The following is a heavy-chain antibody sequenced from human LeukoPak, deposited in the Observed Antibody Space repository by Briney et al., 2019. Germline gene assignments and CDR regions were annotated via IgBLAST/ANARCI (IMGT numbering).Heavy chain of an antibody. V-gene: IGHV3-23*01. J-gene: IGHJ6*02. CDR3: VRGLVGTTYYYNAMDV. D-gene: IGHD1-26*01. CDR2: ISGGGGST. CDR1: GFTFSKYA. Sequence: PGGSLRLSCAASGFTFSKYAMSWVRQAPGKGLEWVSVISGGGGSTYYADSVKGRFAISRDNSKNTLYLQMNSLRAEDTAVYYCVRGLVGTTYYYNAMDVWGQGTTVTVSS.